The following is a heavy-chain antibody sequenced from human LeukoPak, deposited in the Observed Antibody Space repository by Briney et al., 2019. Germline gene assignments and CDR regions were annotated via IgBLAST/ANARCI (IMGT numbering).Heavy chain of an antibody. CDR3: ARNSREVVDIVVVPAAMKRSYYYYYMDV. CDR1: GGTFSSYA. V-gene: IGHV1-69*05. D-gene: IGHD2-2*01. Sequence: VASVKVSCKASGGTFSSYAISWVRQAPGQGLEWMGGIIPIFGTANYAQKFQGRVTITTDESTSTAYMELSSLRSEDTAVYYCARNSREVVDIVVVPAAMKRSYYYYYMDVWGKGTTVTVSS. J-gene: IGHJ6*03. CDR2: IIPIFGTA.